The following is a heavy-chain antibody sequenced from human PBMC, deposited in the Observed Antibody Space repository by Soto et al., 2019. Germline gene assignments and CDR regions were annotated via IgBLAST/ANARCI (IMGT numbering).Heavy chain of an antibody. CDR3: ARGPYLYGSESISDPPNWFDP. CDR1: GGSISSGGYS. J-gene: IGHJ5*02. D-gene: IGHD3-10*01. CDR2: IYHSGST. Sequence: QLQLQESGSGLVKPSQTLSLTCAVSGGSISSGGYSWSWIRQPPGKGLEWIGYIYHSGSTYYNPSLNSRVTTSVDRSKNQFSLKLSSVTAADTAVYYCARGPYLYGSESISDPPNWFDPWGQGTLVTVSS. V-gene: IGHV4-30-2*01.